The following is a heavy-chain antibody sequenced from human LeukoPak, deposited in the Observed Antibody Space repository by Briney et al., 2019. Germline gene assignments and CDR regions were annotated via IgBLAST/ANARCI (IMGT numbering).Heavy chain of an antibody. Sequence: LRTLSLTCTVSGGSLSSYYWSWIRQPAGKGLEWIGRIYTSGSTNYNPSLKSRVTMSVDTSQNQFSLKLSSVTAADTAVYYCARDPGVPPFDYWGQGTLVTVSS. J-gene: IGHJ4*02. V-gene: IGHV4-4*07. D-gene: IGHD2-2*01. CDR3: ARDPGVPPFDY. CDR2: IYTSGST. CDR1: GGSLSSYY.